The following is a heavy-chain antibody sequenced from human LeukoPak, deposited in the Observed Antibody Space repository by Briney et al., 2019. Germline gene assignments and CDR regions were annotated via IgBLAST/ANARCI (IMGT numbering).Heavy chain of an antibody. Sequence: GASVKVSCKASGCTFNEYYIHWLRQAPGQGLEWMGRINSNSGDTKYAQKFQGRVTMTRDTSITTAYLELSSLRSDDAAVYYCARKGTTATNLDYWGQGTLVTVSS. J-gene: IGHJ4*02. D-gene: IGHD4-17*01. V-gene: IGHV1-2*06. CDR3: ARKGTTATNLDY. CDR1: GCTFNEYY. CDR2: INSNSGDT.